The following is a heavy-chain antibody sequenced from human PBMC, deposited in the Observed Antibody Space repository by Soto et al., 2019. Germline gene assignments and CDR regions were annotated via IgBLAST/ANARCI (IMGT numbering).Heavy chain of an antibody. D-gene: IGHD2-15*01. CDR3: ARFQIGSGYDLCSGGSCYQQLYCMDV. J-gene: IGHJ6*02. Sequence: SQTLSLNCAISGDSVSSNSAAWNWIRQSPSRGLEWLGRTYYRSKWYNDYAVSVKSRITINPDTSKNQFSLQLNSVTPEDTAVYYCARFQIGSGYDLCSGGSCYQQLYCMDVWGQGATVTVSS. CDR2: TYYRSKWYN. CDR1: GDSVSSNSAA. V-gene: IGHV6-1*01.